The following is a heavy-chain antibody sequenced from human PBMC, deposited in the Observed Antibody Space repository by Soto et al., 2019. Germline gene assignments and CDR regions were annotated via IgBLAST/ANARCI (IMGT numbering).Heavy chain of an antibody. CDR3: ARDWSLYGMDV. CDR2: ISYDGSNK. V-gene: IGHV3-30-3*01. J-gene: IGHJ6*02. Sequence: ESGGGVVQPGRSLRLSCAASGFTFSSYAMHWVRQAPGKGLEWVAVISYDGSNKYYADSVKGRFTISRDNSKNTLYLQMNSLRAEDTAVYYCARDWSLYGMDVWGQGTTVTVSS. CDR1: GFTFSSYA.